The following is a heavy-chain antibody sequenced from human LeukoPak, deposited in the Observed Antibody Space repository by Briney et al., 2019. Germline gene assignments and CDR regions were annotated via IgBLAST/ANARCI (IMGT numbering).Heavy chain of an antibody. Sequence: PSETLSLTCTVSGGAISSGGYYWSWIRQHPGKGLEWIGYIYYSGSTYYNPSLKSRVTISVDPSKNQFSLKLSSVTAADPAVSFCARAYSGMDGWGQGATVSVSS. D-gene: IGHD2-21*01. CDR1: GGAISSGGYY. V-gene: IGHV4-31*03. CDR2: IYYSGST. J-gene: IGHJ6*02. CDR3: ARAYSGMDG.